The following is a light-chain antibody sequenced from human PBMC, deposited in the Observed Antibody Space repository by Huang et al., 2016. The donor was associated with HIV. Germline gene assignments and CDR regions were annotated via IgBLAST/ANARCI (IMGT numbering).Light chain of an antibody. J-gene: IGKJ5*01. CDR2: AAS. CDR1: QDIGTS. CDR3: QQLHTYPIT. V-gene: IGKV1-13*02. Sequence: AVQLTQSPSSLSASVGDTVIISCRASQDIGTSLAWYQQRTGRAPKLLISAASTLQTGVPSRFSGDSAGTYFTLFITNLQPEDFATYCCQQLHTYPITFGQGTRLDMK.